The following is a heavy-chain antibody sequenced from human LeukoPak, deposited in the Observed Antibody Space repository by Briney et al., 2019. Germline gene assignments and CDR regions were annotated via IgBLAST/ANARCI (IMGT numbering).Heavy chain of an antibody. CDR3: ARVGITIFGVVTPIYNWFDP. D-gene: IGHD3-3*01. Sequence: PSETLSLTCTVSGGSISSYYWSWIRQPAGKGLEWIGRIYSSGSTNSNPSLKSRVTMTVDTSKNQFSLKLTSVTAADTAVYYCARVGITIFGVVTPIYNWFDPWGQGTLVTVSS. V-gene: IGHV4-4*07. J-gene: IGHJ5*02. CDR1: GGSISSYY. CDR2: IYSSGST.